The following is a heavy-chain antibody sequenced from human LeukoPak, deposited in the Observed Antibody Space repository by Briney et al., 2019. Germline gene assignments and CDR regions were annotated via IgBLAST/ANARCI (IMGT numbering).Heavy chain of an antibody. CDR1: GGSISSYY. J-gene: IGHJ1*01. D-gene: IGHD6-19*01. Sequence: NTSDTLSPTCTASGGSISSYYWNWIRQPPGKRLEWIGYIYYSGSTNYNPSLKSRVTISVDTSKNQFSLKLSSVTAADTAVYYCARGGWYPESFQRWGQGALVTVSS. V-gene: IGHV4-59*07. CDR3: ARGGWYPESFQR. CDR2: IYYSGST.